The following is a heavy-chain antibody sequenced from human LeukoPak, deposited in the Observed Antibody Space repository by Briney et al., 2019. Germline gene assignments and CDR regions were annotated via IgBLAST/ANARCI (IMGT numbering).Heavy chain of an antibody. CDR1: GGSIISSSYY. CDR2: IYYSGST. Sequence: SETLSLICTVSGGSIISSSYYWGWIRQPPGKGLEWIGSIYYSGSTYYNPSLKSRVTISVDTSKNQFSLKLSSVPAADTAVYYCARQSYCSGGGCYSPNIDYWGQGNLVTVSS. V-gene: IGHV4-39*01. J-gene: IGHJ4*02. D-gene: IGHD2-15*01. CDR3: ARQSYCSGGGCYSPNIDY.